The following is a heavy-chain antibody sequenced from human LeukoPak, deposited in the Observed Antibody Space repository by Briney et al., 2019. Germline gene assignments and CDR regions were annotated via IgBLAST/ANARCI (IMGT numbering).Heavy chain of an antibody. D-gene: IGHD2-15*01. CDR3: AKVLVLVSANRYYFDY. Sequence: QPGGSLRLSCAASGLTFSGSAMSWVRQAPGKGLEWVSLISGSGNSTYYADSVKGRFTISRDNSKNTLYLQMNSLRAEDTAVYYCAKVLVLVSANRYYFDYWAREPWSPSPQ. CDR1: GLTFSGSA. CDR2: ISGSGNST. J-gene: IGHJ4*02. V-gene: IGHV3-23*01.